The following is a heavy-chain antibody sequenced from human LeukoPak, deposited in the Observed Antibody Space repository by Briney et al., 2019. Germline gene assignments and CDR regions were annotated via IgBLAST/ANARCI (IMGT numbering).Heavy chain of an antibody. CDR2: INPSGGST. V-gene: IGHV1-46*01. Sequence: ASVKVSCKASGYTFTSYYMHWVRQAPGQGLEWMGIINPSGGSTNYAQKFQGRVTMTRDTSTSTVYMELSSLRSEDTAVYYCARALLIAAAFDYWGQGTLVTVSS. CDR1: GYTFTSYY. D-gene: IGHD6-13*01. J-gene: IGHJ4*02. CDR3: ARALLIAAAFDY.